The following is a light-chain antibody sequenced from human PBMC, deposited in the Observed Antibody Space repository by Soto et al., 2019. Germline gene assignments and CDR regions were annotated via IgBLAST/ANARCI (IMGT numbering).Light chain of an antibody. J-gene: IGKJ3*01. V-gene: IGKV3-20*01. CDR2: GAS. Sequence: EIVLTQSPGTLSLSPGERATLSCRASQSVSSSYLAWYQQKPGQAPRLLIYGASSRATGIPDRFSGSGSGTDFTLTISRLEPEDWAVYYCQQYGSTPPLFTFGPGTKVDIK. CDR1: QSVSSSY. CDR3: QQYGSTPPLFT.